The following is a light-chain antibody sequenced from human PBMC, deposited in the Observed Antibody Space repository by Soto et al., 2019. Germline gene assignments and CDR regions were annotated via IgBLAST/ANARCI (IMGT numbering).Light chain of an antibody. Sequence: QSALAQPASVSGSPGQSITISCTGTSGDVGGFHYVSWYQQHPGKAPKLMIYEVSNRPSGVSNRFSGSESGNTASLTISGLRAEDEADYYCISKTSTTTPYAFGTRTKVTVL. V-gene: IGLV2-14*01. CDR3: ISKTSTTTPYA. J-gene: IGLJ1*01. CDR2: EVS. CDR1: SGDVGGFHY.